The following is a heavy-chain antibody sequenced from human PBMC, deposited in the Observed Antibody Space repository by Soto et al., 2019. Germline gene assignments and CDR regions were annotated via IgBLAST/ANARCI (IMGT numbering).Heavy chain of an antibody. CDR2: INPNSGGT. CDR3: ARDIAIRPGPSYYYYGMDV. J-gene: IGHJ6*02. D-gene: IGHD6-6*01. V-gene: IGHV1-2*04. Sequence: GASVKVSCKASGYTFTGYYMHWVRQAPGQGLEWMGWINPNSGGTNYAQKFQGWVTMTRDKSTSTAYLQWSSLKTSDTAMYYCARDIAIRPGPSYYYYGMDVWAQGTTVTVSS. CDR1: GYTFTGYY.